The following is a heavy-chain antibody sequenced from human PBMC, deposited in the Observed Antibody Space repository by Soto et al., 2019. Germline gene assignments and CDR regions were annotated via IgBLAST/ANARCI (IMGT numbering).Heavy chain of an antibody. Sequence: QVQLQQWGAGLLKSSETLSLTCAVYGESFSGYYWNWIRQPPGKGLEWIGEINYSGSTNYSPSHKNRVTISVDTSTNHFSLKLNSVPGGDTAVYYCARGRRSAACYDYCGQGALVTVSS. J-gene: IGHJ4*02. V-gene: IGHV4-34*01. CDR2: INYSGST. CDR3: ARGRRSAACYDY. CDR1: GESFSGYY. D-gene: IGHD2-15*01.